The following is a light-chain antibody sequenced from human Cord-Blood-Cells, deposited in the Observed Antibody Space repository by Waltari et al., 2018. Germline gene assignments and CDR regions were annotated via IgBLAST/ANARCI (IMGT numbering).Light chain of an antibody. Sequence: QSVLTQPPSASGTPWQRVTISCSGSSSNIGSNTVNWYQQLPGTAPKLLIYSNNQRPSGVPDRFSGSKSGTSASLAISGLQSEDEADYYCAAWDDSLNGPYVFGTGTKVTVL. CDR3: AAWDDSLNGPYV. V-gene: IGLV1-44*01. J-gene: IGLJ1*01. CDR1: SSNIGSNT. CDR2: SNN.